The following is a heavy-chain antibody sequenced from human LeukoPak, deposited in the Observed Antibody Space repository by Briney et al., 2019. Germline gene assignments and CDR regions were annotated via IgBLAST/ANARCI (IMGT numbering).Heavy chain of an antibody. D-gene: IGHD6-13*01. J-gene: IGHJ4*02. V-gene: IGHV1-2*02. CDR1: GYTFTGYY. CDR2: INPNSGGT. CDR3: ARGYGSSWYGRGTDY. Sequence: ASVKVSCKASGYTFTGYYMHWVRQAPGQGLEWMGWINPNSGGTNYAQKFQGRATMTRDTSISTAYMELSRLRSDDTAVYYCARGYGSSWYGRGTDYWGQGTLVTVSS.